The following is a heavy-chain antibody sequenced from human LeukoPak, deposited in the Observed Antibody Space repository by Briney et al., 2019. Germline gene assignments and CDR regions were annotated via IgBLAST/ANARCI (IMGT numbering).Heavy chain of an antibody. D-gene: IGHD3-10*01. V-gene: IGHV4-59*01. CDR1: GGSISSYY. J-gene: IGHJ3*02. CDR3: AGSGDTIGAFDI. CDR2: IYYSGST. Sequence: SETLSLTCTVSGGSISSYYWSWIRQPPGKGLEWIGYIYYSGSTNYNPSLKSRVTISVDTSKNQFSLKLSSVTAAGTAVYYCAGSGDTIGAFDIWGQGTMVTVSS.